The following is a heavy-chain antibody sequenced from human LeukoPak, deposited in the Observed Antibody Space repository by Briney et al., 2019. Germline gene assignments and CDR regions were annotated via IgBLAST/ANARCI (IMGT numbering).Heavy chain of an antibody. D-gene: IGHD5-18*01. Sequence: SETLSLTCTVSGGSISSYYWSWIRQPPGKELEWIGYIYYSGSTNYNPSLKSRVTISVDTSKNQFSLKLSSVTAADTAVYYCARESSYGSDYWGQGTLVTVSS. CDR1: GGSISSYY. V-gene: IGHV4-59*01. CDR3: ARESSYGSDY. CDR2: IYYSGST. J-gene: IGHJ4*02.